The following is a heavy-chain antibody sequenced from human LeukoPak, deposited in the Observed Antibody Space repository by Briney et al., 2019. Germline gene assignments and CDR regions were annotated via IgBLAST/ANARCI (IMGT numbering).Heavy chain of an antibody. CDR2: IYYSGST. Sequence: PSETLSLTCTVSGGSISSYYWSWIRQPPGKGLEWIGYIYYSGSTNYNPSLKSRVTISVDTSKNQFSLKLSSATAADTAVYYCARRAGAYSHPYDYWGQGTLVTVSS. CDR1: GGSISSYY. CDR3: ARRAGAYSHPYDY. D-gene: IGHD4/OR15-4a*01. J-gene: IGHJ4*02. V-gene: IGHV4-59*01.